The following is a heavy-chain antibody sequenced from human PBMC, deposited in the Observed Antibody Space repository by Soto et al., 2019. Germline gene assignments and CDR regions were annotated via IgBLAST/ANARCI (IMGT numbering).Heavy chain of an antibody. CDR2: ISYDGSNK. V-gene: IGHV3-30*18. Sequence: PGGSLRLSCAASGFTFSSYGMHWVRQAPGKGLEWVAVISYDGSNKYYADSVKGRFTISRDNSKNTLYLQMNSLRAEDTAVYYCAKRDSFGVVPPPDYGMDVWGQGTTVTVSS. D-gene: IGHD3-3*01. J-gene: IGHJ6*02. CDR3: AKRDSFGVVPPPDYGMDV. CDR1: GFTFSSYG.